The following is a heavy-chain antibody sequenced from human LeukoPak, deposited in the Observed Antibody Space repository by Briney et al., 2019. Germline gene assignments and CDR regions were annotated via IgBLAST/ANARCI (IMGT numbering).Heavy chain of an antibody. V-gene: IGHV1-2*02. CDR1: GYTFTGYY. Sequence: ASVKVSCTASGYTFTGYYMHWVRQAPGQGLEWMGWINPNSGGTNYAQQFQGRVTMTRDTSISTAYMELSRLRSDDSAVYYCARGLWFGELPLLRYWGQGTLVTVSS. J-gene: IGHJ4*02. CDR2: INPNSGGT. CDR3: ARGLWFGELPLLRY. D-gene: IGHD3-10*01.